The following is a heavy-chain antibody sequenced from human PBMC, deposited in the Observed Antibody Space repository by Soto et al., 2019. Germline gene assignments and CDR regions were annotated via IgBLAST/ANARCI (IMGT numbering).Heavy chain of an antibody. CDR1: GFTFSSYA. V-gene: IGHV3-23*01. J-gene: IGHJ2*01. CDR2: ISGSGGST. D-gene: IGHD1-1*01. Sequence: EVQLLESGGGLVQPGGSLRLSCAASGFTFSSYAMNWVRQAPGKGLEWVSVISGSGGSTYYADSVKGRFTISRDNSKNTLYMQMNSLRAEDTAVYYCAKRTTGWCFDLWGRGTLVTVSS. CDR3: AKRTTGWCFDL.